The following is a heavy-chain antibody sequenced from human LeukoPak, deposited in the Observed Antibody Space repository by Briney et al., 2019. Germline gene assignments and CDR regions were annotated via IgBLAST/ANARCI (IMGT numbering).Heavy chain of an antibody. CDR3: AKGPDSSGYYYYVDY. CDR2: ITYNGSDK. Sequence: GRSLRLSCAASGFTFSIYGMNWVRQAPGKGLEWVSAITYNGSDKYYADSVKGRFTISRDNSKNTLFLQMNSLRAEDTAVYYCAKGPDSSGYYYYVDYWGRGTLVTVSS. CDR1: GFTFSIYG. J-gene: IGHJ4*02. V-gene: IGHV3-30*18. D-gene: IGHD3-22*01.